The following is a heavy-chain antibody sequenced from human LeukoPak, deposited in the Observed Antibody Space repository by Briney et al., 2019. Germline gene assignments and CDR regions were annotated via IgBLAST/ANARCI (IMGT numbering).Heavy chain of an antibody. Sequence: GGSLRLSCAASGFTFSSYGMHWVRQAPGKGLEWVAFIRYDGSNKYYADSVKGRFTISRDNSKNTLYLQMNSLRAEDTAVYYCAKDRGYSYGTGHFDYWGQGTLVTVSS. CDR1: GFTFSSYG. D-gene: IGHD5-18*01. J-gene: IGHJ4*02. CDR3: AKDRGYSYGTGHFDY. V-gene: IGHV3-30*02. CDR2: IRYDGSNK.